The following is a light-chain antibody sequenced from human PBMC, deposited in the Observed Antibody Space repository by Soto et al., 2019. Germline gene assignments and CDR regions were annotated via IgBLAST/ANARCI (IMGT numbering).Light chain of an antibody. J-gene: IGKJ4*01. CDR1: QSVLYSSNNKNY. Sequence: DIGLPQSADSLALSLCESSPTKCKSSQSVLYSSNNKNYLAWYQQKPGQPPKLLIYWASTRESGVPDRFSGSGSGTDFTLTISSLQAEDVAVYYCQQYYSTPLTFGQGTKVDIK. V-gene: IGKV4-1*01. CDR2: WAS. CDR3: QQYYSTPLT.